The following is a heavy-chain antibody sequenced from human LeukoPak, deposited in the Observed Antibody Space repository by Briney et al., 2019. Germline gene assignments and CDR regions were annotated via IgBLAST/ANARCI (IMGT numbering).Heavy chain of an antibody. CDR2: LSPRDGET. J-gene: IGHJ4*02. CDR1: GSTLTKIS. CDR3: ATGAMVYDY. Sequence: ASVKVSCTVSGSTLTKISIDWVRQAPGKGLEWMGSLSPRDGETSQAQKFQGRFNMTADTSTDTAYMEMSSLDSGDTAVYYCATGAMVYDYWGQGTLVIVSS. D-gene: IGHD3-10*01. V-gene: IGHV1-24*01.